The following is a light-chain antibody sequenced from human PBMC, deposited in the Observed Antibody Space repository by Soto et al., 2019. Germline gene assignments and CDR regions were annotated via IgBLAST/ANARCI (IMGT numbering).Light chain of an antibody. Sequence: QTPTALTMSPEGGGTLPCRASQGIGDTLAWYQQKPGQAPRLLIYGASTRATGIPARFSGSGSGTDFTLTISGLEPEDFAVYYCQQYDSSPPVTFGQGTRLEIK. V-gene: IGKV3-20*01. J-gene: IGKJ5*01. CDR2: GAS. CDR1: QGIGDT. CDR3: QQYDSSPPVT.